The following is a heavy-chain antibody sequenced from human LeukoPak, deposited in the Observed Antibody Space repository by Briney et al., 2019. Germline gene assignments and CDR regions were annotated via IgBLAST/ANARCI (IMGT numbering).Heavy chain of an antibody. V-gene: IGHV6-1*01. CDR3: ARDAGSVWSSFDY. Sequence: SQTLSLTCAISGDXVSSNSAAWNWIRQSPSRGLEWLGRTYYRSKWYNDYAVSMKSRITINPDTSKDQFSLQLNSVTPEDTAVYYCARDAGSVWSSFDYWGQGTLVTVSS. J-gene: IGHJ4*02. CDR1: GDXVSSNSAA. D-gene: IGHD6-19*01. CDR2: TYYRSKWYN.